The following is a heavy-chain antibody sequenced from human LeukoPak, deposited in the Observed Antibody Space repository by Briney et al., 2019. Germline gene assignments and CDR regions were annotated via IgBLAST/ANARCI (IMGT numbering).Heavy chain of an antibody. CDR3: ARFGYYGSGSIDY. CDR2: IIPIFGTA. J-gene: IGHJ4*02. CDR1: GGTFSSYA. Sequence: ASVKVSCKASGGTFSSYAISWVRQAPGQGLEWMGGIIPIFGTANYAQKFQGRVTITADESTSTAYMELSSLRSEDTAVYYCARFGYYGSGSIDYWGQGTLVTVSS. D-gene: IGHD3-10*01. V-gene: IGHV1-69*13.